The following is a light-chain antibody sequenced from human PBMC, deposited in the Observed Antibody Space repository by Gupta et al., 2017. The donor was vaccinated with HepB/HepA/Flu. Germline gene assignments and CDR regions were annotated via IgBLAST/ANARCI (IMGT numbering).Light chain of an antibody. V-gene: IGKV1-39*01. CDR1: QSISSY. CDR3: QQSYSRPLT. CDR2: AAS. J-gene: IGKJ4*01. Sequence: DIQMSQSPSSLSASVGDRVTITCRASQSISSYLNWYQQKPGKAPKLLIYAASSLQSGVPSRFSGSGSGTDFTLTISSLQPEDFANYYCQQSYSRPLTFGRGTKVEIK.